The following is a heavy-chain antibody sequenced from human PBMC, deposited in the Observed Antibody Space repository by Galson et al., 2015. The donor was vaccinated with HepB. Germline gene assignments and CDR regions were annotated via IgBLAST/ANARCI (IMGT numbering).Heavy chain of an antibody. V-gene: IGHV3-33*01. D-gene: IGHD3-3*01. CDR1: GYTFSDHG. J-gene: IGHJ6*02. Sequence: SLRLSCAASGYTFSDHGMHWVRQAPGKGLEWVTVIWYDGSKKYYADSVKGRFTISRDNSKNTLYLQMNSLRAEDTAVYYCARGLIWSGPPYHYGLDVWGQGTTVTVSS. CDR2: IWYDGSKK. CDR3: ARGLIWSGPPYHYGLDV.